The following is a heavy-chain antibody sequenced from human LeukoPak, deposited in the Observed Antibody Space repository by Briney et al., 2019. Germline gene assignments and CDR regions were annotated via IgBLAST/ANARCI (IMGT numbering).Heavy chain of an antibody. D-gene: IGHD4/OR15-4a*01. V-gene: IGHV3-74*01. CDR1: GFTFSSYW. CDR3: ARDVDYANPRHDY. J-gene: IGHJ4*02. CDR2: INSEGSST. Sequence: GGSLRLSCTASGFTFSSYWMHWVRQAPGKGLVWVSRINSEGSSTSYADSVKGRFTISRDNANNSVYLQMNSLRSEDTAVYYCARDVDYANPRHDYWGQGTLVTVSS.